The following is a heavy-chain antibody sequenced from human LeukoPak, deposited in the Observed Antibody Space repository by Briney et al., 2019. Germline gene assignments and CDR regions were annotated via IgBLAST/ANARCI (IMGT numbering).Heavy chain of an antibody. CDR3: AGVGYYYDSSGPGSGY. J-gene: IGHJ4*02. CDR1: GFTFSSYE. D-gene: IGHD3-22*01. Sequence: PGGSLRLSCAASGFTFSSYEMNWVRQAPGKGLEWVSYISSSGSTIYYADSVKGRFTISRDNAKNSLYLQMNSLRAEDTAVYYCAGVGYYYDSSGPGSGYWGQGTLVTVSS. V-gene: IGHV3-48*03. CDR2: ISSSGSTI.